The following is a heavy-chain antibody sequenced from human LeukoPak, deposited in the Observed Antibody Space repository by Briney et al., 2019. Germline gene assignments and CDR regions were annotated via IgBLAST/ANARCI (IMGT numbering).Heavy chain of an antibody. CDR2: IFSGGST. D-gene: IGHD3-10*01. CDR3: AKVAGSGSYYNGFDS. CDR1: GFTVSNNY. J-gene: IGHJ4*02. Sequence: GGSLRLSCAASGFTVSNNYMTWVRQAPGKGLEWVSVIFSGGSTYYADSVKGRFTISRDNSKNTLYLHMNSLRAEDTAVYYCAKVAGSGSYYNGFDSWGQGTLVTVSS. V-gene: IGHV3-53*01.